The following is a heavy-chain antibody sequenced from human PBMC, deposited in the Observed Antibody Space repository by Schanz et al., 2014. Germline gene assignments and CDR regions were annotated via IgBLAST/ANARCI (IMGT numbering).Heavy chain of an antibody. Sequence: VHLLESGGGLVQPGGSLRLSCTASGFTFSDYWMSWVRQAPGKGLEWVSLISDSGDTAYYADSVKGRFTISRDNFKGALYLQMSSLRAEDTAVYYCARVKYCTITRCYRTETEGIYYMDVWGKGTTVTVSS. CDR1: GFTFSDYW. J-gene: IGHJ6*03. D-gene: IGHD2-2*01. CDR2: ISDSGDTA. CDR3: ARVKYCTITRCYRTETEGIYYMDV. V-gene: IGHV3-23*01.